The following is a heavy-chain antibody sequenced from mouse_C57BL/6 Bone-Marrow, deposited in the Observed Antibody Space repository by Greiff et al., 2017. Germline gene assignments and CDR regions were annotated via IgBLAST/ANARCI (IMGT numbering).Heavy chain of an antibody. CDR1: GYSFTGYF. V-gene: IGHV1-20*01. CDR3: ARRIYGYDGTFDY. Sequence: VQLQQSGPELVKPGDSVKISCKASGYSFTGYFMNWVMQSHGKSLEWIGRINPYNGDTFYNQKFKGKATLTVDKSSSTAHMELRSLTSEDSAVYYCARRIYGYDGTFDYWGQGTTLTVSS. D-gene: IGHD2-2*01. CDR2: INPYNGDT. J-gene: IGHJ2*01.